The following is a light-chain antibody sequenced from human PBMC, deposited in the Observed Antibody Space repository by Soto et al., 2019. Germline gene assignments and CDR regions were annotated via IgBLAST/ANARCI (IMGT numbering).Light chain of an antibody. CDR3: QRCGSSTGLT. J-gene: IGKJ3*01. CDR2: GAS. V-gene: IGKV3-20*01. CDR1: QSINSRY. Sequence: EIVLTQSPGTLSLSPGERATLSCRASQSINSRYLAWYQQKPGQAPRLLIYGASSRATGIPDRFSGSGSGTNFNNTISSLETEDVAVYYCQRCGSSTGLTFGPGTKVHMK.